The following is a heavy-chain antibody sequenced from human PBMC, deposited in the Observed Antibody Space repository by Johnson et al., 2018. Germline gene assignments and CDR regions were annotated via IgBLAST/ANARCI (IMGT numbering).Heavy chain of an antibody. CDR1: RFAFNRYA. D-gene: IGHD5-12*01. V-gene: IGHV3-30*03. CDR3: ALLTLGYRPDLDS. CDR2: ISYDGNNK. J-gene: IGHJ4*02. Sequence: VQLLESGGGVVQPGRSLRLSCAASRFAFNRYAMHWVRQAPGKGLEWLALISYDGNNKLYADSVKGRFTISRDNFKSTLYLQMNSLRGDDTAVYFCALLTLGYRPDLDSWGQGPLVTVSS.